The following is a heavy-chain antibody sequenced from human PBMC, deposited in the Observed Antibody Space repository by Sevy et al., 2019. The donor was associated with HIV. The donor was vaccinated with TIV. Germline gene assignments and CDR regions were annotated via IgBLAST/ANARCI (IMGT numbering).Heavy chain of an antibody. CDR3: ARDGPVGMATLFGAFDI. CDR2: IKQDGSEK. J-gene: IGHJ3*02. D-gene: IGHD5-12*01. CDR1: GFTFSSYW. V-gene: IGHV3-7*03. Sequence: GGSLRLSCAASGFTFSSYWMSWVRQAPGKGLEWVANIKQDGSEKYYVDSVKGRFTISRANAKNSLYLQMDSLRAEDTAVYYCARDGPVGMATLFGAFDIWGQGTMVTVSS.